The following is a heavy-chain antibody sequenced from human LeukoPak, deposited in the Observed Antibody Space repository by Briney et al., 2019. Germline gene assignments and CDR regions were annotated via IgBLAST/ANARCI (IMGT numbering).Heavy chain of an antibody. Sequence: PSETLSLTCAVYGGSFSGYYWSWIRQPPGKGLEWIGEINHSGSTNYNPSLKSRVTMSVDTSKNQFSLKLSSVTAADTAVYYCARAQVSSGWPGGWFDPWGQGTLVTVSS. D-gene: IGHD6-19*01. V-gene: IGHV4-34*01. CDR2: INHSGST. CDR1: GGSFSGYY. CDR3: ARAQVSSGWPGGWFDP. J-gene: IGHJ5*02.